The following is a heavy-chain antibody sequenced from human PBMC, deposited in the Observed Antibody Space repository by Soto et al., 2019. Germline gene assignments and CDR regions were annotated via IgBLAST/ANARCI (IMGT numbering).Heavy chain of an antibody. D-gene: IGHD2-15*01. V-gene: IGHV3-23*01. Sequence: EVQLLESGGDLVQPGGSLRLSCAASGFAFSNYAMNWVRQAPGKGLEWVSVISGGGGTTYYADCVKGRFTISRDNSKKTLQRQISRLGADDTAVYYGAIEWSQGYYFDYWGQGTLVIVSS. CDR2: ISGGGGTT. CDR3: AIEWSQGYYFDY. CDR1: GFAFSNYA. J-gene: IGHJ4*02.